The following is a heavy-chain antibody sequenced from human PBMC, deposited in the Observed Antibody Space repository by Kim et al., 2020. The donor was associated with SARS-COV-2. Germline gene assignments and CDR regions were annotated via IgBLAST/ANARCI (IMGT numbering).Heavy chain of an antibody. V-gene: IGHV4-34*01. CDR2: INHSGST. J-gene: IGHJ5*02. D-gene: IGHD2-15*01. CDR3: ARGYPLPRVVAAISNWFDP. Sequence: SETLSLTCAVYGGSFSGYYWSWIRQPPGKGLEWIGEINHSGSTNYNPSLKSRVTISVDTSKNQFSLKLSPVTAADTAVYYCARGYPLPRVVAAISNWFDPWGQGTLVTVSS. CDR1: GGSFSGYY.